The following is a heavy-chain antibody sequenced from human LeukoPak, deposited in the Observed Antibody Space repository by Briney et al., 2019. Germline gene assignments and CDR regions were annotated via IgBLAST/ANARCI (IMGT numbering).Heavy chain of an antibody. J-gene: IGHJ6*02. Sequence: GGSLRLSCAASGFTFSSYSMNWVRQAPGKGLEWVSAISGSGGSTYYADSVKGRFTISRDNSKNTLYLQMNSLRAEDTALYYXXXXXXXAGYYGMDVWGQGTTVTVSS. V-gene: IGHV3-23*01. CDR1: GFTFSSYS. CDR2: ISGSGGST. D-gene: IGHD6-13*01. CDR3: XXXXXXAGYYGMDV.